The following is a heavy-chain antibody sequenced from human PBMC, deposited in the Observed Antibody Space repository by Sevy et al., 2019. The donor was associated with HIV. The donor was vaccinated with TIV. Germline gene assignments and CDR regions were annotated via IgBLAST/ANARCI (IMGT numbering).Heavy chain of an antibody. D-gene: IGHD1-1*01. Sequence: GGSLRLSCAASGFTFTSYSMHWVRQAPGKGLEWVATISYDATNKHYADSVKGRFTISRDNSRNSLFLQMNSLRSEDTALDYCALERLSSNVAEYFQNWGQGTLVTVSS. J-gene: IGHJ1*01. CDR3: ALERLSSNVAEYFQN. CDR2: ISYDATNK. V-gene: IGHV3-30-3*01. CDR1: GFTFTSYS.